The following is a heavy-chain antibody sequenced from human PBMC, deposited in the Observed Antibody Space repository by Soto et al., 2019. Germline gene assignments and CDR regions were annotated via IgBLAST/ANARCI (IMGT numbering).Heavy chain of an antibody. J-gene: IGHJ6*02. Sequence: AASVKVSCKASGYTFTNYYMHWLRQAPGQGLEWMGWMNPRSGGSKYAQAFQGRVTMTRDASISTAYMEMTRLTSDDTAIYYCARGDSTDCSNGVCSFFYNHDMDVWGQGTTVTVSS. CDR2: MNPRSGGS. D-gene: IGHD2-8*01. V-gene: IGHV1-2*02. CDR1: GYTFTNYY. CDR3: ARGDSTDCSNGVCSFFYNHDMDV.